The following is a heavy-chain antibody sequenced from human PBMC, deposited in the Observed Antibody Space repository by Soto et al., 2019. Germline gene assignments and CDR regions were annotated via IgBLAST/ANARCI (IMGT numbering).Heavy chain of an antibody. Sequence: QLQLQASGPGLVKPSETLSLTCTVSGGSISSSSYYWVWIRQPPGKGLEWIGRIYYSGSTYYNPSFRCRDTIYVDTSKNQFSLKLRSVPAADTAVDYCARLSPSVYGFWRGYYFDYWGQGTLVTVSS. CDR2: IYYSGST. CDR1: GGSISSSSYY. J-gene: IGHJ4*02. CDR3: ARLSPSVYGFWRGYYFDY. V-gene: IGHV4-39*01. D-gene: IGHD3-3*01.